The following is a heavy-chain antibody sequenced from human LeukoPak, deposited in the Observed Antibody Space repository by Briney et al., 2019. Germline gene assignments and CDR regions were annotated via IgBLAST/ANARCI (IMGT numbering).Heavy chain of an antibody. CDR1: GFTFSSYG. CDR2: IWYDGSNK. Sequence: PGGSLRLSCAASGFTFSSYGMHWVRQAPGKGLEWVAVIWYDGSNKYYADSVKGRFTISRDNSKNTLYLQMNSLRAEDTAVYYCASFREIYDSSVLDYWGQGTLVTVSS. D-gene: IGHD3-22*01. CDR3: ASFREIYDSSVLDY. J-gene: IGHJ4*02. V-gene: IGHV3-33*01.